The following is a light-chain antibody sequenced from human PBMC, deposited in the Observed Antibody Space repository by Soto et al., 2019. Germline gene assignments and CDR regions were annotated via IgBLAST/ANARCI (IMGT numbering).Light chain of an antibody. J-gene: IGLJ1*01. CDR1: SSDVGGYNY. CDR2: EVS. Sequence: QSPLTQPPSASGSPGQSVTISCTGTSSDVGGYNYVSWYQQHPGKAPKLMIYEVSKRPSGVPDRFSGSKSGNTASLTVSGLRAEDEADYYCSSYAGSNNFVFGTGTKLTVL. V-gene: IGLV2-8*01. CDR3: SSYAGSNNFV.